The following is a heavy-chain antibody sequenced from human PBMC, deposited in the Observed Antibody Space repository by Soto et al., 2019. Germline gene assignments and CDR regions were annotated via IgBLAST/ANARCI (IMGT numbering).Heavy chain of an antibody. CDR1: GGSISSYY. CDR2: IYYSGST. J-gene: IGHJ4*02. V-gene: IGHV4-59*12. D-gene: IGHD3-22*01. Sequence: SETLSLTCTVSGGSISSYYWSWIRQPPGKGLEWIGYIYYSGSTNYNPSLKSRVTISVGTSKSQFSLKLTSVTAADTAVYYCAKNPGYYYDSTGYHFDYWGQGTLVTVSS. CDR3: AKNPGYYYDSTGYHFDY.